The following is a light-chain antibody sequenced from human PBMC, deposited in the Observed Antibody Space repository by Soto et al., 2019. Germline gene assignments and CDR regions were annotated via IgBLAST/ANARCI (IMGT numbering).Light chain of an antibody. CDR3: QQYGSSPLT. J-gene: IGKJ4*01. CDR2: GAS. Sequence: EIVLTQSPGTLSLSPGERATLSCRASQTVSRNYLAWYQQKPGQAPRLLIYGASSRATGIPDRFSGSGSGTDFTLTISILEPEDFAVYYCQQYGSSPLTFGGGTKVEIK. V-gene: IGKV3-20*01. CDR1: QTVSRNY.